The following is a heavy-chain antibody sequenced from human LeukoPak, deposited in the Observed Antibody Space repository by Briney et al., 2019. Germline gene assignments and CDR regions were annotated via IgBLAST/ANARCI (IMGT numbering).Heavy chain of an antibody. V-gene: IGHV3-23*01. J-gene: IGHJ5*02. CDR3: AKYFVRGGYWFDP. D-gene: IGHD3-10*01. CDR1: GFTFSNYA. Sequence: GGSLRLSCSTSGFTFSNYAMGWVRQAPPGKGLEWISAITDDGYSTYHADSVKGRFAISRDNSKSTLYLQMNSLRAEDTAIYYCAKYFVRGGYWFDPRGRGTLVTVSS. CDR2: ITDDGYST.